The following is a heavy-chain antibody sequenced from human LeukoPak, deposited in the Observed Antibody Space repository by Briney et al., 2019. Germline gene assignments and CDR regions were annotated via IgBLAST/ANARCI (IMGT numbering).Heavy chain of an antibody. D-gene: IGHD1-1*01. V-gene: IGHV3-48*01. Sequence: GGSLRLSCTASGFPFIEYSMNWVRQVPGKGLEWISYIGIDSGNTKYADSVRGRFTISADKAKSSLYLQMNSLRVEDTAVYYCARDHNYAIDNWGQGTLVSVAS. J-gene: IGHJ4*02. CDR2: IGIDSGNT. CDR3: ARDHNYAIDN. CDR1: GFPFIEYS.